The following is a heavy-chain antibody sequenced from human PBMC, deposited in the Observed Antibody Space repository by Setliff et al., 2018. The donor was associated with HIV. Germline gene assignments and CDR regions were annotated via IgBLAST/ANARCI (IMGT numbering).Heavy chain of an antibody. Sequence: ASETLSLTCTVSGGSISSGGYYWSWIRQHPGKGLEWIGYISYSGSTYYKPSLKSRVTISVDTSKTQFSLRLTSVTAADTAVYYCASEKATIPNWFDPWGQGTLVTVSS. V-gene: IGHV4-31*03. J-gene: IGHJ5*02. CDR3: ASEKATIPNWFDP. CDR2: ISYSGST. CDR1: GGSISSGGYY. D-gene: IGHD5-12*01.